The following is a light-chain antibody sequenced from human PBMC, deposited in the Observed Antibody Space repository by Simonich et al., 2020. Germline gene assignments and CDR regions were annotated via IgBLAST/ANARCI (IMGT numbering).Light chain of an antibody. V-gene: IGKV1-5*03. J-gene: IGKJ4*01. CDR1: RSLSSW. CDR2: KAS. CDR3: QQYNSYSLT. Sequence: DIQMTQSPSTLSASVGDRVTITCRASRSLSSWLAWYQQKPGKAPKLLIYKASSLESGVPSRVSGSGSGTEFTLTISSLQPDDFATYYCQQYNSYSLTFGGGTKVEIK.